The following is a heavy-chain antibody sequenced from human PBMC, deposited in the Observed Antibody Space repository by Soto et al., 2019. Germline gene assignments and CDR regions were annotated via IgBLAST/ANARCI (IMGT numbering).Heavy chain of an antibody. CDR3: ASDPHVEMATIMGRAYWYFDL. J-gene: IGHJ2*01. CDR1: GFTVSSNY. CDR2: IYSGGST. Sequence: GGSLRLSCAASGFTVSSNYMSCVRQAPGKGLEWVSVIYSGGSTYYADSVKGRFTISRDNSKNTLYLQMNSLRAEDTAVYYCASDPHVEMATIMGRAYWYFDLWGRGTLVTVSS. D-gene: IGHD5-12*01. V-gene: IGHV3-53*01.